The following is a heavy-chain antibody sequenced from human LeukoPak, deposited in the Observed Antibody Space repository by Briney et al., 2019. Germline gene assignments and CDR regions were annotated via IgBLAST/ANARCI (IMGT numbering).Heavy chain of an antibody. CDR3: ARDEAVERDFDY. V-gene: IGHV3-21*01. Sequence: GGSLRLSCAASGFTFSSYSMNWVRQAPGKGLEWVSSISSSSGYIYYADSVKGRFTISRDNAKNSLYLQMNSLRAEDTAVYYCARDEAVERDFDYWGQGTLVTVSS. CDR1: GFTFSSYS. CDR2: ISSSSGYI. J-gene: IGHJ4*02. D-gene: IGHD1-1*01.